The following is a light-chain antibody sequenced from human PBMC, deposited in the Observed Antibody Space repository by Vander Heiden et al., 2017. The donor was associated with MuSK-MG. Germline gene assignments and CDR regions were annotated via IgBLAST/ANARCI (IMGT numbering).Light chain of an antibody. CDR1: QSVNIY. V-gene: IGKV3-11*01. CDR2: DAS. CDR3: QHRSTLLT. Sequence: EIVLTQSPATLSLSPGERATLSCRASQSVNIYLVWYQQKPGQAPRLLIYDASKSANGIPDRFSGSGYVTDLTLTSSSRETEDFAVYYAQHRSTLLTFGRGTKVEIK. J-gene: IGKJ4*01.